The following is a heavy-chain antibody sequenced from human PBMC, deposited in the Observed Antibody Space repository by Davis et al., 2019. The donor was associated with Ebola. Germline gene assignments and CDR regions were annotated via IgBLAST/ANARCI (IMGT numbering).Heavy chain of an antibody. J-gene: IGHJ4*02. Sequence: SETLSLTCAVSGDSISSSNWWSWVRQPPGKGLEWIGEIYHSGSTNYNPSLKSRVTISVDKSKNQFSLKLTSMTAADTAVYYCARGDSYYDPSGYYAGPEAPDHWGQGTLVSVSS. CDR3: ARGDSYYDPSGYYAGPEAPDH. D-gene: IGHD3-22*01. CDR2: IYHSGST. V-gene: IGHV4-4*02. CDR1: GDSISSSNW.